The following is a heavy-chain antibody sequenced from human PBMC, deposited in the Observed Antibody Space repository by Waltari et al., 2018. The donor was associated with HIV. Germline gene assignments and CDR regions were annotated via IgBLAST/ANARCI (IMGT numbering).Heavy chain of an antibody. Sequence: EVRLVESGGGLVQSGGSLRLSCAASGFTFSSSWMTWVRQAPGKGLEWGANIKEEGSEIHYVDSVKGRFTISRDNAKNSLYLQMNSLRAEDTAVYYCARRQQLTDWGQGTLVTVSS. V-gene: IGHV3-7*01. CDR2: IKEEGSEI. J-gene: IGHJ4*02. CDR3: ARRQQLTD. D-gene: IGHD6-13*01. CDR1: GFTFSSSW.